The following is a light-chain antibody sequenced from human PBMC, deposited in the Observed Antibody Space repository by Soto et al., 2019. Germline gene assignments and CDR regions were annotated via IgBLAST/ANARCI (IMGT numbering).Light chain of an antibody. CDR1: QTVSGSY. Sequence: ENVLAQSPGTLSLSPGERPTLACSASQTVSGSYVAWYQQKPGQTPRLLIYDASNRATGIPTRFSGSGSETDFTLTISSLEPEDFAVYYCQQRSTWPPITFGQGTRLEIK. J-gene: IGKJ5*01. CDR2: DAS. V-gene: IGKV3-11*01. CDR3: QQRSTWPPIT.